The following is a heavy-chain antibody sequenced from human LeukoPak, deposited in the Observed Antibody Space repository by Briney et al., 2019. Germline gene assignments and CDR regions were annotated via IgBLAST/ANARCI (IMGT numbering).Heavy chain of an antibody. CDR2: IWYDGSNK. Sequence: PGGSLRLSWAASGFFFSSYGVRWVRQAPGKVLEWVAVIWYDGSNKYYADSVKGRFTISRDNSKNTLYLQMNSLRAEDTAVYYCARATMIENLSIEYWGQGALVTVSS. D-gene: IGHD3-22*01. CDR1: GFFFSSYG. V-gene: IGHV3-33*01. J-gene: IGHJ4*02. CDR3: ARATMIENLSIEY.